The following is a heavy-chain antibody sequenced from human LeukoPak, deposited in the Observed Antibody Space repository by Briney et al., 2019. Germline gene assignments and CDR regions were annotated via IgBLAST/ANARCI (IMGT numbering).Heavy chain of an antibody. V-gene: IGHV3-21*01. D-gene: IGHD3-10*01. CDR2: ISSSSRYI. CDR3: ARDREEDYYMDV. CDR1: GFTYNYYS. J-gene: IGHJ6*03. Sequence: PRGSLRLSCAASGFTYNYYSMNWVRQAPGKGLEWASSISSSSRYIYYADSVKGRFTISRDNAKNSLYLQMNSLRAEDTAVYYCARDREEDYYMDVWGKGTTVTVSS.